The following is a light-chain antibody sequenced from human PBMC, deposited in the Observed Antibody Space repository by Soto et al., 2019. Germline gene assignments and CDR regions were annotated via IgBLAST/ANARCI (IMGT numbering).Light chain of an antibody. CDR2: GNN. CDR1: NSNIGRNY. CDR3: ATWDNTLSVEV. V-gene: IGLV1-51*01. J-gene: IGLJ3*02. Sequence: QSVLTQPPSVSAAPGQKVTISCFGSNSNIGRNYVSWYQQLPGTAPKLLIHGNNNRHSGITDRISGSKSGTSATLGITGLQPGDEADYYCATWDNTLSVEVFGGGTKVTVL.